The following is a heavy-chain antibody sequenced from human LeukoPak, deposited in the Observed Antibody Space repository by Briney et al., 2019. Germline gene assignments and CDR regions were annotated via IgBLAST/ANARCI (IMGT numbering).Heavy chain of an antibody. CDR3: ALYQQLVLGY. CDR2: ISWNSGSI. D-gene: IGHD6-13*01. V-gene: IGHV3-9*01. J-gene: IGHJ4*02. CDR1: GFTFDDYA. Sequence: GGSLRLSCAASGFTFDDYAMHWVRQAPGKGLEWVSGISWNSGSIGYADSVKGRFTISRDNSKNTLYLQMNSLRAEDTAVYYCALYQQLVLGYWGQGTLVTVSS.